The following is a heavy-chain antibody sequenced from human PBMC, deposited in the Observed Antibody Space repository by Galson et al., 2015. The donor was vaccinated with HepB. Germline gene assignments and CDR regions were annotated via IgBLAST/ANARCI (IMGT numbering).Heavy chain of an antibody. CDR1: GYIFSSYS. CDR2: ISTYNRHT. CDR3: ARGALVVVVGATQNNWFDP. Sequence: SVKVSCKASGYIFSSYSITWVRQAPGQGLEWMGWISTYNRHTNYAQSFQDRVTLTTDRSTSTIYLELRSLTSDDTAVYYCARGALVVVVGATQNNWFDPWGQGTLVTVSS. V-gene: IGHV1-18*01. D-gene: IGHD2-15*01. J-gene: IGHJ5*02.